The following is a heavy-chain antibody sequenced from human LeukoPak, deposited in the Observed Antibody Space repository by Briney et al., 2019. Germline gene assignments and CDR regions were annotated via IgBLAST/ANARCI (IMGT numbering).Heavy chain of an antibody. V-gene: IGHV4-59*01. J-gene: IGHJ2*01. D-gene: IGHD2-2*01. CDR3: ARDLLVGPNGYWYFDL. Sequence: SETLPLTCTVSGGSISSYYWSWIRQPPGKGLEWIGYIYYSGSTNYNPSLKSRVTISVDTSKNQFSLKLSSVTAADTAVYYCARDLLVGPNGYWYFDLWGRGTLVTVSS. CDR1: GGSISSYY. CDR2: IYYSGST.